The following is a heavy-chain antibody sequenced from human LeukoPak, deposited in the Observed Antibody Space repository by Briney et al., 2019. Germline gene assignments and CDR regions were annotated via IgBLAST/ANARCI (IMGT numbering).Heavy chain of an antibody. J-gene: IGHJ4*02. CDR2: ISGRSSTI. CDR1: AFTFSDYS. Sequence: GGSLRLSCAASAFTFSDYSMNWVRPAPGKGLEWVSYISGRSSTIYYADSVKGRFTISRDNAKSSMYLQMNSLRAEDTAVYYCARDRLKSGSYYFDYWGQGTLVTVSS. CDR3: ARDRLKSGSYYFDY. D-gene: IGHD1-26*01. V-gene: IGHV3-48*01.